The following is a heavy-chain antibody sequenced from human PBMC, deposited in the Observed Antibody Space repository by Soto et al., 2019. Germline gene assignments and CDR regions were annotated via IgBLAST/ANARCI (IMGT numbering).Heavy chain of an antibody. Sequence: QIQLVQSGAEVKKPGASVKVSCKASGYSFSSYAMHWVRQAPGQRLEWMGWINTGNGKTKYSQQFQGRVTISTDTYASTAYMEVSSVRSEDTAVYYCAGHESWGSNWYACPFDIWGQGTMVTVSS. CDR3: AGHESWGSNWYACPFDI. CDR2: INTGNGKT. V-gene: IGHV1-3*04. D-gene: IGHD2-2*01. CDR1: GYSFSSYA. J-gene: IGHJ3*02.